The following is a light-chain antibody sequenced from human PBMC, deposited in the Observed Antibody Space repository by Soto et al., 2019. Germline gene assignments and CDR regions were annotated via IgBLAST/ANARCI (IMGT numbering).Light chain of an antibody. J-gene: IGLJ3*02. V-gene: IGLV2-14*01. Sequence: QSALTQPASVSGSPGQSITISCTGTSSDVGGYNYVSWYQQHPGKAPKLMIYEVSNRPSGVSNRFSGAKSGNTASLTISGLQTERGADYYCSSYTRRSTWVFGGVTKLTV. CDR1: SSDVGGYNY. CDR2: EVS. CDR3: SSYTRRSTWV.